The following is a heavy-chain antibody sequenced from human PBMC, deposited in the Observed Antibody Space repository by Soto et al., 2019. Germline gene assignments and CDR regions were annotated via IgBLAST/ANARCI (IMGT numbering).Heavy chain of an antibody. V-gene: IGHV3-11*04. CDR2: ISGGGSTT. Sequence: QVELVESGGGLVEPGGSLRLSCAASGFRFSDHYMTWIRQAPGKGLEWVSKISGGGSTTYYADSVKGRFTVSRDNAKNSLYLQMSSLRDEDTAVYYCAKYCSSDVCFDYWGQGTLVTVSS. D-gene: IGHD2-8*01. J-gene: IGHJ4*02. CDR3: AKYCSSDVCFDY. CDR1: GFRFSDHY.